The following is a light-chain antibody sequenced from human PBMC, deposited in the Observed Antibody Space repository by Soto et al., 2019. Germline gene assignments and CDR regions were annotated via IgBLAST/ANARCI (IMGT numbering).Light chain of an antibody. CDR3: QQSQSSLPT. CDR1: QSVSSAY. J-gene: IGKJ1*01. Sequence: ERVMTQSPGTLSLSIGERATLFCRASQSVSSAYLAWYQHKPGQAPRLFIYAASSRATGIPDRFSGSGSGTDFSLTISRLEPEDFAVYYCQQSQSSLPTFGQGTNVDIK. CDR2: AAS. V-gene: IGKV3-20*01.